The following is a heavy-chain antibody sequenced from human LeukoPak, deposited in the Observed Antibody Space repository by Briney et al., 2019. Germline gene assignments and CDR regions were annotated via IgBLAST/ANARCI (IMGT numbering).Heavy chain of an antibody. CDR1: GGSISSYY. CDR3: ARAEPYYGMDV. Sequence: SETLSLTCTVSGGSISSYYWSWIRQPPGKGLEWIGYIYYSGSTDYNPSLKSRVTISVDTSKNQFSLKLSSVTAADTAVYYCARAEPYYGMDVWGQGTTVTVSS. J-gene: IGHJ6*02. CDR2: IYYSGST. V-gene: IGHV4-59*01.